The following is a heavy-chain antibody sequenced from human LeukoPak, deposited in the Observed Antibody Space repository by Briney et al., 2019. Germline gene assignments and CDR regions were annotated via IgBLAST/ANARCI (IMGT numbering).Heavy chain of an antibody. CDR2: ISYDGSNK. CDR1: GFTFSSYA. Sequence: GGSLRLSCAASGFTFSSYAMHWVRQAPGKGLGWVAVISYDGSNKYYADSVKGRFTISRDNSKNTLYLQMNSLRVEDTAVYYCARTPSSGWYSNWGDYYYGMDVWGQGTTVTVSS. CDR3: ARTPSSGWYSNWGDYYYGMDV. J-gene: IGHJ6*02. D-gene: IGHD6-19*01. V-gene: IGHV3-30-3*01.